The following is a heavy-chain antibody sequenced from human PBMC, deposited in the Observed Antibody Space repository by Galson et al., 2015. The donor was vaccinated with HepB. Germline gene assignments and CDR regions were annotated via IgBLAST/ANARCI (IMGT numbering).Heavy chain of an antibody. Sequence: SVKVSCKASGYTFTSYAMHWVRQAPGQRLEWMGWINAGNGNTKYSQKFQGRVTITRDTSASTAYMELSSLRSEDTAVYYCATVMVRGVMNYGMDVWGQGTTVTVSS. D-gene: IGHD3-10*01. J-gene: IGHJ6*02. CDR2: INAGNGNT. V-gene: IGHV1-3*01. CDR3: ATVMVRGVMNYGMDV. CDR1: GYTFTSYA.